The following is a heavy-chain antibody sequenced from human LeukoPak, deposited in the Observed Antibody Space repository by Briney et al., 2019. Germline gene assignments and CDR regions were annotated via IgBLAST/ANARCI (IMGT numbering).Heavy chain of an antibody. V-gene: IGHV4-4*09. CDR2: THPSGNS. CDR1: GGSNNSYY. J-gene: IGHJ5*02. CDR3: ARKAPKKGWFDP. Sequence: SETLSLTCTVSGGSNNSYYWSWIRQPPGKGLEWIGYTHPSGNSNYSPSLKSRVTISIDASRNQFSLKLSSVTAADTAVYYCARKAPKKGWFDPWGQGTLVTVSS.